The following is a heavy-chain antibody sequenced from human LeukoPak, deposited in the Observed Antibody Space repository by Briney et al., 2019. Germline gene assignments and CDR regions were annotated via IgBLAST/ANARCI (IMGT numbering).Heavy chain of an antibody. CDR2: INADGTST. V-gene: IGHV3-74*01. Sequence: GGSLRLSCVASGFTFSSYWMHWVRQAPGKGLVWVSRINADGTSTDYADSVKGRFTISRDNAKNSLYLQMNSLRAEDTAVYYCARAETYGSGGYDYWGQGALVTVSS. CDR3: ARAETYGSGGYDY. J-gene: IGHJ4*02. D-gene: IGHD3-10*01. CDR1: GFTFSSYW.